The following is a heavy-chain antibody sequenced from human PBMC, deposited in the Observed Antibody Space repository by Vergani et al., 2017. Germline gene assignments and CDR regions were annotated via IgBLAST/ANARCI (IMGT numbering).Heavy chain of an antibody. CDR3: AKTLGIFGVVILPSYYGMDV. CDR2: IKSKTDGGTT. J-gene: IGHJ6*02. V-gene: IGHV3-15*01. CDR1: GFTFSNAW. D-gene: IGHD3-3*01. Sequence: EVQLVESGGGLVKPGGSLRLSCGASGFTFSNAWMSWVRQAPGKGLEWVGRIKSKTDGGTTDYAAPVKGRFTISRDDSKNTLYLQMNSLRAEDTAVYYCAKTLGIFGVVILPSYYGMDVWGQGTTVTVSS.